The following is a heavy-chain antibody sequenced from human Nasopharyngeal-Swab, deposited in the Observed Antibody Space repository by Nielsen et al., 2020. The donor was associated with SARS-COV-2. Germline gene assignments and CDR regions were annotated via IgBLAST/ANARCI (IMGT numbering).Heavy chain of an antibody. D-gene: IGHD1-26*01. CDR2: IYPGDSDT. J-gene: IGHJ6*02. CDR3: ARRGSGSHGYYYGMDV. V-gene: IGHV5-51*01. CDR1: GYSLTSYW. Sequence: GESLKISCKGSGYSLTSYWIGWVRQMPGKGLEWMGIIYPGDSDTRYSPSFQGQVTISADKSISTAYLQWSSLKASDTAMYYCARRGSGSHGYYYGMDVWGQGTTVTVSS.